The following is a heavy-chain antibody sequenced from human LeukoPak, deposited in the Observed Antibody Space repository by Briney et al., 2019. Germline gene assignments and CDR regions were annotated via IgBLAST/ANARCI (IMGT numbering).Heavy chain of an antibody. CDR3: TRGPFPSYSSRWFYYSYMDV. CDR1: GFTFGEYS. V-gene: IGHV3-49*04. Sequence: GGSLRLSCTASGFTFGEYSMNWVRQAPGKGLERVCLIRSKAYGGTNAYSAYVKGRVTISRDDYTIIVHLKMKSLKTEAAADCYCTRGPFPSYSSRWFYYSYMDVWGKGSTVTVSS. D-gene: IGHD6-13*01. CDR2: IRSKAYGGTN. J-gene: IGHJ6*03.